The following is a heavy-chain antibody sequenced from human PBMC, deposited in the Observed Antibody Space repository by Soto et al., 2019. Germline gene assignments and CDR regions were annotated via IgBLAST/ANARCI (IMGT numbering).Heavy chain of an antibody. J-gene: IGHJ6*03. CDR3: AGTTSHQWYYMDV. CDR2: TYYRSRWYN. Sequence: SQTLSLTCAISGDSVSSNCAAWNWIRLSPSRGLEWLARTYYRSRWYNDYAVSVRSRITVNPDTSKNQLSLQLTSVTPEDTAVYYCAGTTSHQWYYMDVWGKGTTVTVSS. V-gene: IGHV6-1*01. CDR1: GDSVSSNCAA. D-gene: IGHD1-7*01.